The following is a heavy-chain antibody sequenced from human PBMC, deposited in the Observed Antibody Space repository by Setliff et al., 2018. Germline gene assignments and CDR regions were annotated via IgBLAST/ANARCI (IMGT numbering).Heavy chain of an antibody. CDR3: SMLPPLHTPMALTFEY. CDR1: GGSVRGYY. D-gene: IGHD5-18*01. Sequence: SETLSLTCTVSGGSVRGYYWSWIRQPPGKGLEWIGYMYYSGDTNYNPSLKSRVTISVDTSKNQFSLELRSVTAADTAVYYCSMLPPLHTPMALTFEYWGHGSLVTVSS. V-gene: IGHV4-59*08. CDR2: MYYSGDT. J-gene: IGHJ4*01.